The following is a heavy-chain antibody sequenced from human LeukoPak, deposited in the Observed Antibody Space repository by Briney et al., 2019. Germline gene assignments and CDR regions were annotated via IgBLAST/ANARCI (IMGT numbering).Heavy chain of an antibody. V-gene: IGHV1-18*01. J-gene: IGHJ3*02. D-gene: IGHD3-3*01. CDR2: ISAYNGNT. Sequence: ASVKVSCKASGYTFTSYGISWVRQAPGQGLEWMGWISAYNGNTNYAQKLQGRVTMTTDTSTSTAYMELRSLRSDDTAVYYCARVGPYDFWSGYHDAFDIWGQGIMVTVSS. CDR1: GYTFTSYG. CDR3: ARVGPYDFWSGYHDAFDI.